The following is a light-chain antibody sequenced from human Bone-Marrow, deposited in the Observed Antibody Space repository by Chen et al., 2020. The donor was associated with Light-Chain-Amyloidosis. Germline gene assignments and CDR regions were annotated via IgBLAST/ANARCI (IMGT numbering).Light chain of an antibody. V-gene: IGLV3-21*02. CDR1: NIGSTS. CDR3: QVWDRSSDRPV. Sequence: SYVLTQPSSVSVAAGQTATTACGGNNIGSTSVHWYQQTPGQAPQLVVYDDSDRPSGIPERLSGSNSGNTATLTISRVEAGDEADYYCQVWDRSSDRPVFGGGTKLTVL. CDR2: DDS. J-gene: IGLJ3*02.